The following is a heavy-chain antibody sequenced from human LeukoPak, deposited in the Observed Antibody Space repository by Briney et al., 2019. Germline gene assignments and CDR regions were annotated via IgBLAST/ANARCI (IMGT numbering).Heavy chain of an antibody. J-gene: IGHJ4*02. CDR1: GFTFSRYG. CDR2: IRKDGGDK. V-gene: IGHV3-30*02. CDR3: AKDSRWAFDY. Sequence: GGSLRLSCGASGFTFSRYGMHWVRQAPGKGLEWVTYIRKDGGDKYYADSVKGRFTISRDSSKNMVYLQMNSLRAEDTAIYYCAKDSRWAFDYWGQGTLVSVSS. D-gene: IGHD1-26*01.